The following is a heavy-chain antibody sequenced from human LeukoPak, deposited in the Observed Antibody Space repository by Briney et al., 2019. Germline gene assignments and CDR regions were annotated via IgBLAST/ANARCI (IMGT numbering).Heavy chain of an antibody. V-gene: IGHV3-48*02. Sequence: PGGSLRLSCAASGFTFSTSGMTWVRQAPGKGLQWVAYISSRSESKYYAASVKGRFTISRDSARNSLYLQMNSLRDDDTAVYYCARVWQLGVWGQGTAVTVSS. J-gene: IGHJ6*02. CDR3: ARVWQLGV. CDR1: GFTFSTSG. CDR2: ISSRSESK. D-gene: IGHD3-10*01.